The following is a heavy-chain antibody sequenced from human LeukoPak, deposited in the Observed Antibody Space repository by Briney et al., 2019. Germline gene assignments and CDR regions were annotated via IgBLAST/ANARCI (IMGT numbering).Heavy chain of an antibody. Sequence: PGGSLRLSCAASGFTFSSHAMSWVRQAPGKGLEWVSAVSDSGGSPYYAASVKGRFTISRDNSKNVLYLQMDSLSSLASTGSFCAKGLLVGSWTHYGMDVWGQGTTVTVSS. CDR1: GFTFSSHA. CDR2: VSDSGGSP. CDR3: AKGLLVGSWTHYGMDV. V-gene: IGHV3-23*01. D-gene: IGHD6-13*01. J-gene: IGHJ6*02.